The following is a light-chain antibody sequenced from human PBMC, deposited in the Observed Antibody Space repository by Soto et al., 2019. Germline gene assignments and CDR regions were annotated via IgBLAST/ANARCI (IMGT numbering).Light chain of an antibody. V-gene: IGKV1-27*01. J-gene: IGKJ1*01. CDR2: SAS. Sequence: DIKITQYPSSLSAFVGDRVTITCRASQGIANYLAWYQQKPGKVPKLLFYSASTFQPGVPSRFRGSGSGTDFTLTISSLQPEDFATYYCQQSYSTPTFGQGTKVDIK. CDR3: QQSYSTPT. CDR1: QGIANY.